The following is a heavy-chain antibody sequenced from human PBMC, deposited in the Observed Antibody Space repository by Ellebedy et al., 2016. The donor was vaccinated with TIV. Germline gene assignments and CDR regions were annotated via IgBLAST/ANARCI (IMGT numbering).Heavy chain of an antibody. CDR1: GGSISSSSYY. J-gene: IGHJ6*03. CDR2: IYYSGST. CDR3: ARSWYSSGETPYYYYMDV. D-gene: IGHD6-19*01. Sequence: SETLSLTXTVSGGSISSSSYYWGWIRQPPGKGLEWIGSIYYSGSTYYNPSLKSRVTMSVDTSKNQFSLKLSSVTAADTAVYYCARSWYSSGETPYYYYMDVWGKGTTVTVSS. V-gene: IGHV4-39*07.